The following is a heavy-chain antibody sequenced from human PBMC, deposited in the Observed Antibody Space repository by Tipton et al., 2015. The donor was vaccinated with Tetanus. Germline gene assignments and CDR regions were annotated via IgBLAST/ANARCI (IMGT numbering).Heavy chain of an antibody. V-gene: IGHV1-2*02. J-gene: IGHJ4*02. CDR1: GYSFTGYY. CDR3: ARELGGSGFPDY. CDR2: INSNNGGT. Sequence: QLVQSGAEVTKPGASVKVSCRASGYSFTGYYIHWLRQAPGQGLEWMECINSNNGGTNYAQKFQGSVTMTRDTSISTAFMELSRLRSDDTAVYYCARELGGSGFPDYWGQGTLVTVSS. D-gene: IGHD3-10*01.